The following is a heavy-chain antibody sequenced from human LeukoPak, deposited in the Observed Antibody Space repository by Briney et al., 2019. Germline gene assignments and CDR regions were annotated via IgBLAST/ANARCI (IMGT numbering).Heavy chain of an antibody. D-gene: IGHD3-10*01. Sequence: GGSLRLSCAASGFTLNDYYMSWIRQAPGKGLEWISYISYSATIIEYADSVKGRFTISRDNAKNSLYLEMNSLRAEDTAVYYCARVSWYGSGNSINFDCWGQGALVSASS. V-gene: IGHV3-11*01. CDR1: GFTLNDYY. CDR2: ISYSATII. CDR3: ARVSWYGSGNSINFDC. J-gene: IGHJ4*02.